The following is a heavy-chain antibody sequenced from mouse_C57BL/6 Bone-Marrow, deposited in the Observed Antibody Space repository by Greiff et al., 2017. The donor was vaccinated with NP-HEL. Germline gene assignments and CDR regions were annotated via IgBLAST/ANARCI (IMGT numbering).Heavy chain of an antibody. J-gene: IGHJ4*01. CDR2: INPSTGGT. V-gene: IGHV1-42*01. Sequence: EVKLVESGPELVKPGASVKISCKASGYSFTGYYMNWVKQSPEKSLEWIGEINPSTGGTTYNQKFKAKATLTVDKSSSTAYMQLKSLTSEDSAVYYCARRRVITTVAADYWGQGTSVTVSS. CDR1: GYSFTGYY. D-gene: IGHD1-1*01. CDR3: ARRRVITTVAADY.